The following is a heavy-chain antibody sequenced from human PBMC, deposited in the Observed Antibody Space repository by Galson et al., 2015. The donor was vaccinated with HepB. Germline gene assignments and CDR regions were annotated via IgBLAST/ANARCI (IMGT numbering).Heavy chain of an antibody. CDR1: DDSVSLGIYN. CDR3: ARVNYYDDSGYFSSYYYYYMDV. Sequence: TLSLTCSVSDDSVSLGIYNWGWIRQPAGKGLEWIGRISPSGSTNYNPSLKNRVTVSVDTSRNQFSLKLNSVTAADTGVYYCARVNYYDDSGYFSSYYYYYMDVWGKGTTVTVSS. J-gene: IGHJ6*03. CDR2: ISPSGST. D-gene: IGHD3-22*01. V-gene: IGHV4-61*02.